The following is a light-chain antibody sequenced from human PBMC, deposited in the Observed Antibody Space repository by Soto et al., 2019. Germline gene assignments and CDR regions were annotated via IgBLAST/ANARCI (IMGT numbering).Light chain of an antibody. Sequence: QSALTQPASVSGSPGQSITISCTGTSSDVGGHYSVSWYQQHPGKAPKLMIYDVTNRPSGVSNRFSGSKSGNTASLTISGLQAEDEADYYCSSYTSSSTDVFGTGTKVTVL. CDR1: SSDVGGHYS. V-gene: IGLV2-14*01. CDR2: DVT. J-gene: IGLJ1*01. CDR3: SSYTSSSTDV.